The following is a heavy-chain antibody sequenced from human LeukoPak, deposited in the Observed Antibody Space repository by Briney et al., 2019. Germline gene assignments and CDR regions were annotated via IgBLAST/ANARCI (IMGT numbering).Heavy chain of an antibody. CDR1: GFTFRNYV. CDR3: AREGYYGSGSPPSLYFDY. CDR2: TSSDLNVK. D-gene: IGHD3-10*01. J-gene: IGHJ4*02. Sequence: GGSLRLSCAVSGFTFRNYVIHWVRQAPGKGLEWVAVTSSDLNVKLYADSVKGRFTISRDNSRSTLYLQMNSLRPEDAAIYYCAREGYYGSGSPPSLYFDYWGQGTLVTVSS. V-gene: IGHV3-30-3*01.